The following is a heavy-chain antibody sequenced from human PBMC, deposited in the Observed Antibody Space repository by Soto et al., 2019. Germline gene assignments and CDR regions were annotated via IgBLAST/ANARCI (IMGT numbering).Heavy chain of an antibody. CDR3: ARERKTPSPYGDYYYYYMDV. Sequence: GGSLRLSCAASGFTFSSYWMSWVRQAPGKGLEWVANIKQDGSEKYYVDSVKGRFTISRDNAKNSLYLQMNSLRAEDTAVYYCARERKTPSPYGDYYYYYMDVWGKGTTVTVSS. J-gene: IGHJ6*03. D-gene: IGHD4-17*01. CDR1: GFTFSSYW. V-gene: IGHV3-7*01. CDR2: IKQDGSEK.